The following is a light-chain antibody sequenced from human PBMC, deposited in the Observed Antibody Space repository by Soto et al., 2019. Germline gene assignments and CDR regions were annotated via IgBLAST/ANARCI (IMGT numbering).Light chain of an antibody. V-gene: IGKV3-20*01. CDR2: GAG. J-gene: IGKJ4*01. CDR3: QQYGTSPLT. CDR1: QSVTRSY. Sequence: EIVLTQSPGTLSLSPGERATLSCRASQSVTRSYLAWYQQKPGQAPRRLIYGAGNRATGIPDRFSGSGSETDFTLTISRLEPEDFAVYYCQQYGTSPLTFGGGTKVEIK.